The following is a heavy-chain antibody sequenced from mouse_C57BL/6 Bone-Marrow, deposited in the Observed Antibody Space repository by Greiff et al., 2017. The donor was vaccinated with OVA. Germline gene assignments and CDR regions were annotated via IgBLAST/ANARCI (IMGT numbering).Heavy chain of an antibody. J-gene: IGHJ2*01. CDR1: GYTFTSYW. D-gene: IGHD2-2*01. V-gene: IGHV1-72*01. CDR3: SRWLFLFDY. Sequence: QVQLQQPGAELVKPGASVKLSCKASGYTFTSYWMHWVKQRPGRGLEWLGRIDPNSGGPKYNEKFKSKATLTVDKPSSTAYMQLSSLTSEYSAVYYCSRWLFLFDYWGQGTTLTVSS. CDR2: IDPNSGGP.